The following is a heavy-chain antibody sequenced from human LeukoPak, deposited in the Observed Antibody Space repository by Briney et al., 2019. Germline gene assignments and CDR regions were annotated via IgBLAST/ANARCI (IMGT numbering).Heavy chain of an antibody. J-gene: IGHJ5*02. V-gene: IGHV4-30-2*01. CDR3: ASVYSSSWYDHWFDP. Sequence: PSQTLSLTCAVSGGSISSGGYSWSWIRQPPGKGLEWIGYIYHSGSTYYNPSLKSRVTISVDRSKNLFSLKLSSVTAADTAVYYCASVYSSSWYDHWFDPWGQGTLVTVSS. CDR2: IYHSGST. D-gene: IGHD6-13*01. CDR1: GGSISSGGYS.